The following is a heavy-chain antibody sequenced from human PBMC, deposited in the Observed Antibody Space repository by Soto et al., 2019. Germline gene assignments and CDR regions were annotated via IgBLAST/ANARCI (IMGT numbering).Heavy chain of an antibody. V-gene: IGHV4-30-4*01. D-gene: IGHD3-10*01. Sequence: QVQLQESGPGLVKPSQTLSLTCTVSGGSISSGDYYWSWIRQPPGKGLEWIGYIYYSGSTYYNPSLKSRVTISVDTSKNQFSLKLSSVTAADTAVYYCARVEKAIYYGSGSYQTDVWGQGTTVTVSS. CDR3: ARVEKAIYYGSGSYQTDV. CDR2: IYYSGST. CDR1: GGSISSGDYY. J-gene: IGHJ6*02.